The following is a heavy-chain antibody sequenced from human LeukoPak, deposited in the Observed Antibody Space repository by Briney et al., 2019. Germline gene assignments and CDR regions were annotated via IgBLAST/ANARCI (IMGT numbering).Heavy chain of an antibody. CDR3: ARPTTLSAEYFQH. CDR2: FDPEDGET. D-gene: IGHD1-14*01. Sequence: ASVKVSCKVSGYTLTELSMHWVRQAPGKGHAWMGGFDPEDGETIYAQKFQGRVTMTEDTSTDTAYMELSSLRSEDTAVYYCARPTTLSAEYFQHWGQGTLVTVSS. CDR1: GYTLTELS. V-gene: IGHV1-24*01. J-gene: IGHJ1*01.